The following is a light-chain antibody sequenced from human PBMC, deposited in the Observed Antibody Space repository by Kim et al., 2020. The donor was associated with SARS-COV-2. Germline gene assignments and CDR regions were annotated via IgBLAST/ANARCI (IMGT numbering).Light chain of an antibody. CDR2: GAS. V-gene: IGKV3-20*01. CDR1: QSVSSTY. Sequence: EIVLTQSPGTLSLSPGERATLSCRASQSVSSTYLAWYQQKPGQAPRLLIYGASSRATGIPDRFSGSGSGTDFTLTISTLEPEDFAVYYCQLYGSSLTFDGGTKVDIK. CDR3: QLYGSSLT. J-gene: IGKJ4*01.